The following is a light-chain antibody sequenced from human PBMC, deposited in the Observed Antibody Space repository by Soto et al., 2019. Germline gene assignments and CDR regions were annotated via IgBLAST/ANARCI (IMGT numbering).Light chain of an antibody. CDR3: QQRGNRPPWT. CDR2: DAS. J-gene: IGKJ1*01. V-gene: IGKV3-11*01. CDR1: QSVGKY. Sequence: IVMTQSPATLSFSPCEIATLSCSSSQSVGKYLVWYQQKPGQAPRLLIYDASNRATGIPARFSDSGSGTDFTLTISSLEPEDFAVYYCQQRGNRPPWTFGQGTKVDIK.